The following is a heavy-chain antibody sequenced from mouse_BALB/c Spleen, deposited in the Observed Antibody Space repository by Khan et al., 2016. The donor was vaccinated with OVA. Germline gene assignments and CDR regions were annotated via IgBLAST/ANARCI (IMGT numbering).Heavy chain of an antibody. CDR1: GFSLTGYG. D-gene: IGHD2-5*01. CDR2: IWGDGST. V-gene: IGHV2-6-7*01. CDR3: ARAYNSNYREAMDY. Sequence: QVQLKESGPGLVAPSQSLSITCTVSGFSLTGYGVNWVRQPPGKGLEWLGMIWGDGSTDYNSALKSRLNLSKDNSKSQVFLKMNSLQTDETARYYCARAYNSNYREAMDYWGHGTSVTVSS. J-gene: IGHJ4*01.